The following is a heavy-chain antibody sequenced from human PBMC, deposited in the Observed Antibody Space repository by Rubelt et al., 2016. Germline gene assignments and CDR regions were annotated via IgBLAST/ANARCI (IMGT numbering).Heavy chain of an antibody. Sequence: EVQLLESGGGLVQPGGSLRLSCAASGFTFSSYAMSWVRQAPGKGLEWVSAISGSGGSTYYADSVTGRFTISRDNSKNTLYLQMNSLRAEDTAVYYCAKRGSLIEGLFKVYYDDAFDIWGQGTMVTVSS. V-gene: IGHV3-23*01. D-gene: IGHD3-22*01. CDR3: AKRGSLIEGLFKVYYDDAFDI. CDR1: GFTFSSYA. J-gene: IGHJ3*02. CDR2: ISGSGGST.